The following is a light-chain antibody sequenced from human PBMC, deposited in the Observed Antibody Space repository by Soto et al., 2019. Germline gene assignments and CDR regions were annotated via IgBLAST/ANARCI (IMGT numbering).Light chain of an antibody. CDR3: SSWTTSTIRV. V-gene: IGLV2-14*01. J-gene: IGLJ3*02. CDR1: NSDVGGYNY. Sequence: QSALTQPASVSGSPGQSTTLSCTGTNSDVGGYNYVSWYQHHPGKAPKLMIYEVTKRPSGVSNRFSGSKSGNTASLTISGLQAEDEADYYCSSWTTSTIRVFGGGTKLTVL. CDR2: EVT.